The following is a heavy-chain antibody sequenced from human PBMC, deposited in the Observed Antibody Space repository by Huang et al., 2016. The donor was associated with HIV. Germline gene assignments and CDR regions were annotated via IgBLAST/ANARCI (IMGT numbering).Heavy chain of an antibody. CDR1: GYTFTTYY. CDR3: ARGAAMDDFDY. V-gene: IGHV1-46*01. J-gene: IGHJ4*02. CDR2: INPRDSRT. D-gene: IGHD5-18*01. Sequence: QVQLVQSGAEVKKPGASVKVSCKASGYTFTTYYLHWVRQAPGKGLEWMGIINPRDSRTNYPQTFQGRVTMTRDTSTSTVYMELSSRRAEDTAVYYCARGAAMDDFDYWGQGTLVTVSS.